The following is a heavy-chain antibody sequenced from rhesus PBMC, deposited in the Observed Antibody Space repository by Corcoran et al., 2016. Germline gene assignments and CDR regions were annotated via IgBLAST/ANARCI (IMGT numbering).Heavy chain of an antibody. CDR1: GASISNSW. CDR3: AQNSGWACGY. Sequence: QVHLQESGPGLVKPSETLSLTCTVSGASISNSWCTWIRQPPGKGLEWIGEINGNSGTTLDNPSLKSRVTISRDTSKNQFSLNLSSVTAADTAVYYCAQNSGWACGYWGQGVLVTVSS. J-gene: IGHJ4*01. V-gene: IGHV4-80*01. CDR2: INGNSGTT. D-gene: IGHD6-31*01.